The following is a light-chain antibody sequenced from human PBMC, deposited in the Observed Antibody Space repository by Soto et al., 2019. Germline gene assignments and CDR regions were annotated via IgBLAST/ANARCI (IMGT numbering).Light chain of an antibody. CDR2: GNN. V-gene: IGLV1-44*01. Sequence: QAVVTQPPSASGTPGQRVTISCSGSSSNIGGNTVNWYQQFPGAAPKLLIYGNNQRPSGVPDRFSGSKSGTSASLAISGLQSEDEADYYCAAWDDSLTGLWVFGGGTKVTVL. CDR1: SSNIGGNT. J-gene: IGLJ3*02. CDR3: AAWDDSLTGLWV.